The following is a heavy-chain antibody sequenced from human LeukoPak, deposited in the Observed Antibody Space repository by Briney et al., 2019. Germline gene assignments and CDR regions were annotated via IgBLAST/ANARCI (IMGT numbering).Heavy chain of an antibody. Sequence: SETLSLTCTVSGGSISSYYWSWIRQPPGKGLEWIGYIYYSGSTYYNPSLKSRVTISVDRSKNQFSLKLSSVTAADTAVYYCARHIVGATADFDYWGQGTLDTVSS. CDR1: GGSISSYY. CDR2: IYYSGST. J-gene: IGHJ4*02. V-gene: IGHV4-59*12. D-gene: IGHD1-26*01. CDR3: ARHIVGATADFDY.